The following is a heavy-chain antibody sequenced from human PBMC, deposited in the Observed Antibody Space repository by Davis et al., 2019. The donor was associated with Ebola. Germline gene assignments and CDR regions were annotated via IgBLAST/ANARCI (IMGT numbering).Heavy chain of an antibody. D-gene: IGHD3-3*01. CDR2: ISGDGGST. CDR3: AKLNGSLEWLHYYYGMDV. V-gene: IGHV3-43*02. J-gene: IGHJ6*02. Sequence: PGGSLRLSCAASGFTFDDYAMHWVRQAPGKGLEWVSLISGDGGSTYYADSVKGRFTISRDNSKNSLYLQMNSLRTEDTALYYCAKLNGSLEWLHYYYGMDVWGQGTTVTVSS. CDR1: GFTFDDYA.